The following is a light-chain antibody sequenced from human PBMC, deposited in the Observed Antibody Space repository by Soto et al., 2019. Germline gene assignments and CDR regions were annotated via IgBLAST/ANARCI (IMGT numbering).Light chain of an antibody. V-gene: IGKV2-30*01. CDR1: QTLVYSNGNIY. CDR3: MQGTHWPWT. Sequence: DVTVTQSPHSLPVTLGQPVSISCRSTQTLVYSNGNIYLNWFRQRPGQSPRRLIYLVSNRDSGVPDRFSGSGSGTDFTLRISRVEAEDVGVYYCMQGTHWPWTFGQGTRVEIK. J-gene: IGKJ1*01. CDR2: LVS.